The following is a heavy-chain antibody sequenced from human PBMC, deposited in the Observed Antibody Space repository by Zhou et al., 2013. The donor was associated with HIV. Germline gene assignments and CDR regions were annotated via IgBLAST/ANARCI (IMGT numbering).Heavy chain of an antibody. D-gene: IGHD3-10*01. CDR3: ARGPFGVPESTENYYGMDV. J-gene: IGHJ6*02. Sequence: QVQLVQSGAEVKKPGSSVKVSCKASGGTFSSYAISWVRQAPGQGLEWMGGIIPIFGTANYAQKFQGRVTITTDESTSTAYMELSSLRSEDTAVYYCARGPFGVPESTENYYGMDVWGQGTTVTVSS. V-gene: IGHV1-69*05. CDR1: GGTFSSYA. CDR2: IIPIFGTA.